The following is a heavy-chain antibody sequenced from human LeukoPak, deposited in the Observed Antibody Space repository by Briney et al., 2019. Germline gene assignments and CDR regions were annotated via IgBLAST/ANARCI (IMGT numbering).Heavy chain of an antibody. CDR2: ISSSSSYI. Sequence: PGGSLRLSCAASGFTFSSYSMNWVRQAPGKGLEWVSSISSSSSYIYYADSVMGRFTISRDNAKNSLYLQMNSLRAEDTAVYYCARDGGEYQLLSPYFDYWGQGTLVTVSS. J-gene: IGHJ4*02. CDR1: GFTFSSYS. D-gene: IGHD2-2*01. V-gene: IGHV3-21*01. CDR3: ARDGGEYQLLSPYFDY.